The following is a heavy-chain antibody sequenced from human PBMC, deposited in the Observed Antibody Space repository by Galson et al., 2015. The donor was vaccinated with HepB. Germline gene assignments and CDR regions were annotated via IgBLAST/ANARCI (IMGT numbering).Heavy chain of an antibody. D-gene: IGHD6-19*01. CDR2: ISYDGTNK. J-gene: IGHJ4*02. V-gene: IGHV3-30*18. CDR3: AKPGYSGGWSDFDY. CDR1: GFTFSTYG. Sequence: SLRLSCAASGFTFSTYGMNWVRQAPGKGLEWLALISYDGTNKYYAHSVKGRFTVSRDNSKSTMYLQMNSLRTEDTAVYYCAKPGYSGGWSDFDYWGQGTLVTVSS.